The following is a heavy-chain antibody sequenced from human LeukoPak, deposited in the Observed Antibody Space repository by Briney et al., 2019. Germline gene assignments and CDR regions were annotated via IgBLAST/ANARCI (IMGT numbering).Heavy chain of an antibody. CDR1: GYTFTGYY. D-gene: IGHD3-22*01. Sequence: ASVKVSCKASGYTFTGYYMHWVRQAPGQGLEWMRWINPNSGGTNYAQKFQGRVTMTRETSTSTVYMELSSLRSEDTALYYCARVNYHDSSGYFSSPSFDYWGQGTLVTVSS. J-gene: IGHJ4*02. V-gene: IGHV1-2*02. CDR2: INPNSGGT. CDR3: ARVNYHDSSGYFSSPSFDY.